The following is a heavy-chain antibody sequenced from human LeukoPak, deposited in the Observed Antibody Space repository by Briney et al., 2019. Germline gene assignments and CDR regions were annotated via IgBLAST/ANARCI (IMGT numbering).Heavy chain of an antibody. J-gene: IGHJ5*02. CDR3: ARGRKAWIVGGSWFDP. V-gene: IGHV1-8*01. CDR2: MYPNSGNT. D-gene: IGHD3-22*01. Sequence: ASVKVSCKASGYTFTSYDINWVRQATGQGLEWMGWMYPNSGNTGYAQKFQGRVTMTRNTSISTAYMELSSLRSEDTAAYYCARGRKAWIVGGSWFDPWGQGTLVTVSS. CDR1: GYTFTSYD.